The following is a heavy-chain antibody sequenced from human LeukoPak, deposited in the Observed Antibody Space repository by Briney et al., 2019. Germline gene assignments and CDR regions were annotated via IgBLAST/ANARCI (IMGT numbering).Heavy chain of an antibody. CDR2: IYSGGST. CDR3: ARDVGAYCSSTSCFTKD. V-gene: IGHV3-53*05. J-gene: IGHJ4*02. Sequence: GGSLRLSCAASGFTVSSNYMSWVRQAPGKGLEWVSVIYSGGSTYYADSVKGRFTISRDNSKNTLYLQMNSLRAEDTAVYYCARDVGAYCSSTSCFTKDWGQGTLVTVSS. CDR1: GFTVSSNY. D-gene: IGHD2-2*01.